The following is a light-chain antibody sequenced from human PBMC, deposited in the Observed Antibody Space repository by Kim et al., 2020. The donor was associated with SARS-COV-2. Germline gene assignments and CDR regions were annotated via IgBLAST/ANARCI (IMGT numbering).Light chain of an antibody. CDR2: ETS. CDR3: QRYGTSVT. V-gene: IGKV3-20*01. CDR1: QNIINSY. Sequence: EMVLTQSPGTLSLSPGERATLSCRASQNIINSYLAWYQQEPGQAPRLLVYETSSRATGIPERFSGSGSGTDFTLTISRLEPEDFAVYYCQRYGTSVTFGGGTKVDIK. J-gene: IGKJ4*01.